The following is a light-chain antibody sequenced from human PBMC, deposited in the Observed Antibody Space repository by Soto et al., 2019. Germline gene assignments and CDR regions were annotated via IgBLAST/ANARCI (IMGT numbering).Light chain of an antibody. CDR3: SSYTSSSTL. V-gene: IGLV2-14*01. J-gene: IGLJ1*01. CDR1: SSDVGGYNY. Sequence: QSALTQPASVSGSPGQSITVSCTATSSDVGGYNYVSWYQQHPGKAPKLMIYDVTNRPSGVSNRFSGSKSGNTASLTISGVQPEDEADYYCSSYTSSSTLFGTGTKLTVL. CDR2: DVT.